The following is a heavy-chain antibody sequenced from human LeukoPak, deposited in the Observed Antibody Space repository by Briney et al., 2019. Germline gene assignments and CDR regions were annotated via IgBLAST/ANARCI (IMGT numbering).Heavy chain of an antibody. CDR2: ISSSSSYI. CDR1: GFTFSSYS. J-gene: IGHJ6*02. V-gene: IGHV3-21*01. Sequence: GGSLRLSCAASGFTFSSYSMNWVRQAPGKGLEWVSSISSSSSYIYYADSVKGRFTISRDNAKNSLYLQMNSLRAEDTAVYYCARDDCSSTSCYGIHGMDVWGQGTTVTVSS. D-gene: IGHD2-2*01. CDR3: ARDDCSSTSCYGIHGMDV.